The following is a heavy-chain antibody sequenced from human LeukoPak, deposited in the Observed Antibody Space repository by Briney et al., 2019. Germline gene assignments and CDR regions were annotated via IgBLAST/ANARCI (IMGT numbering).Heavy chain of an antibody. J-gene: IGHJ6*04. CDR1: GGSISSYY. CDR2: IYYSGST. D-gene: IGHD3-10*01. V-gene: IGHV4-59*01. Sequence: SETLSLTCTVSGGSISSYYWSWIRQPPGKGLEWIGYIYYSGSTNYNPSLKSRVTISVDTSKNQFSLKLSSVTAADTAVYYCARGPSGSLDYYYGMDVWGKGTTVTVSS. CDR3: ARGPSGSLDYYYGMDV.